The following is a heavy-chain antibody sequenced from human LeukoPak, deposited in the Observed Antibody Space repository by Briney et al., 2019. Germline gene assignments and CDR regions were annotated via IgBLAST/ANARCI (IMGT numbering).Heavy chain of an antibody. D-gene: IGHD3-10*01. Sequence: ETLSLTCTVSGGSISTFYWSWIRQPAGKGLEWMGIIYPGDSDTKYSPSFQGQVTISADKSINTAHLQWSSLKASDTAMYYCARPTKGGRFGDHAFDIWGQGTMVTVSS. CDR3: ARPTKGGRFGDHAFDI. J-gene: IGHJ3*02. CDR2: IYPGDSDT. V-gene: IGHV5-51*01. CDR1: GGSISTFYW.